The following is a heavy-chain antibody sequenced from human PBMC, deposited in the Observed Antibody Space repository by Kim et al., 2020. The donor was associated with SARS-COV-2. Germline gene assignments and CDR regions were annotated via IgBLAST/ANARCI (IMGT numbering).Heavy chain of an antibody. D-gene: IGHD1-26*01. V-gene: IGHV3-48*02. Sequence: GGSLRLSCAASGFTFSYYNMNWVRQAPGKGLEWVSFISSGSISIYYADSVKGRFTISRDNARDTLYLQMNSLRDEDTAVYYCASRVGPTQEGYYYGMDVWGQGTTVTVSS. J-gene: IGHJ6*02. CDR2: ISSGSISI. CDR1: GFTFSYYN. CDR3: ASRVGPTQEGYYYGMDV.